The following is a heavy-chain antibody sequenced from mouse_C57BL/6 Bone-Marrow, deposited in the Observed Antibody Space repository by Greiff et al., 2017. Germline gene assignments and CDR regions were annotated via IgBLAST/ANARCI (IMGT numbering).Heavy chain of an antibody. V-gene: IGHV5-6*01. D-gene: IGHD1-1*01. CDR1: GFTFSSYG. J-gene: IGHJ3*01. CDR3: ARQPLHYGRAPWFAY. CDR2: ISSGGSYT. Sequence: EVKLVESGGDLVKPGGSLKLSCAASGFTFSSYGMSWVRQTPDKRLEWVATISSGGSYTYYPDSVKGRFTISRDNAKNTLYLQMSSLKSEDTAMYYCARQPLHYGRAPWFAYWGQGTLVTVSA.